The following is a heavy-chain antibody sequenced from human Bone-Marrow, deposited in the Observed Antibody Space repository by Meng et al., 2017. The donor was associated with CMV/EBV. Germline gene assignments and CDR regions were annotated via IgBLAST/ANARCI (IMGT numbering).Heavy chain of an antibody. V-gene: IGHV3-74*01. CDR2: INSDGSST. CDR1: GFTFSSYW. J-gene: IGHJ6*02. Sequence: GESLKISCAASGFTFSSYWMHWVRQAPGKGLVWVSRINSDGSSTSYADSVKGRFTISRDNAKNTLYLQMNSLRAEDTAVYYCAVRGAYYYYGMDVWGQGTTVTFSS. D-gene: IGHD3-16*01. CDR3: AVRGAYYYYGMDV.